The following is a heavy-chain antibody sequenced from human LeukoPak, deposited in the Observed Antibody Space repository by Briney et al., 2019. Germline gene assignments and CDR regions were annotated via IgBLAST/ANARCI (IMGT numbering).Heavy chain of an antibody. Sequence: SETLSLTCAVYGGSFSGYYWSWIRQPPGKGLEWIGEINHSGSTNYNPSLKSRVTISVDTSKNQFSLKQSSVTAADTAVYYCARVLIVGATLDYWGQGTLVTVSS. CDR2: INHSGST. CDR3: ARVLIVGATLDY. J-gene: IGHJ4*02. D-gene: IGHD1-26*01. V-gene: IGHV4-34*01. CDR1: GGSFSGYY.